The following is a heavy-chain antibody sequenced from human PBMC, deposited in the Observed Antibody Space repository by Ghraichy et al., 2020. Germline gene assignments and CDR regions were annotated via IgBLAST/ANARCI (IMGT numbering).Heavy chain of an antibody. V-gene: IGHV3-23*01. CDR1: GFTFRDYA. Sequence: GGSLRLSCAASGFTFRDYAMTWVRQAPGKGPEWVSAVSARGDRTYYADSVKGRFTISRDNSKSTLFLQMDSLRADDAAVYYCGKSYYFDNSGYFWDAFDIWGQGTWVTVSA. J-gene: IGHJ3*02. CDR3: GKSYYFDNSGYFWDAFDI. CDR2: VSARGDRT. D-gene: IGHD3-22*01.